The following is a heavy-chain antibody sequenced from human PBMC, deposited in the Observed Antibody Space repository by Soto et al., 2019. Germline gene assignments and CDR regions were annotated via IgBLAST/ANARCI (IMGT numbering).Heavy chain of an antibody. CDR1: GGSISSYY. Sequence: SETLSLTCTVSGGSISSYYWSWIRQPPGKGLEWIGYIYYSGSINYNPSLKSRVTISVDTSKNQFSLKLSSVTAADTAVYYCARLFHFTGGDYWGQGTLVTVSS. V-gene: IGHV4-59*08. CDR3: ARLFHFTGGDY. CDR2: IYYSGSI. J-gene: IGHJ4*02.